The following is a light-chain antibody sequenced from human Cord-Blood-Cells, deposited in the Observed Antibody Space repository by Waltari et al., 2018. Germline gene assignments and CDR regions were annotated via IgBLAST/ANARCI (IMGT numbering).Light chain of an antibody. Sequence: ETALTQSPGTLSRPPGPRAPLACRASQSVSSSYLAWYQQKPGQAPRLLIYGASSRATGIPDRFSGSGSGTDFTLTISRLEPEDFAVYYCQQYGSSPTFGGGTKVEIK. V-gene: IGKV3-20*01. CDR1: QSVSSSY. CDR3: QQYGSSPT. J-gene: IGKJ4*01. CDR2: GAS.